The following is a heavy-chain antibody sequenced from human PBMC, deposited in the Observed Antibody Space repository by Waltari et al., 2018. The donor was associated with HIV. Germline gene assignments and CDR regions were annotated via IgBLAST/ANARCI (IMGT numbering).Heavy chain of an antibody. CDR1: GFTFSSYA. J-gene: IGHJ4*02. CDR2: IFGDGGRP. CDR3: AKGTLNPLTTDY. Sequence: EVQLLESGGGLVQPGGSLRLSCAGSGFTFSSYAMTWVRQAPGKGLEWVSAIFGDGGRPFYAESVKGRFTISRDNSKNTLYLQMNSLRAEDTAVYYCAKGTLNPLTTDYWGQGTLVTVSS. D-gene: IGHD4-17*01. V-gene: IGHV3-23*01.